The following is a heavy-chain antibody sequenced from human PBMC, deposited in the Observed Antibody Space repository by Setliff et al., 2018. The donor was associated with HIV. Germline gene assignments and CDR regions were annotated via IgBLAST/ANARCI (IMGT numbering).Heavy chain of an antibody. D-gene: IGHD3-16*01. V-gene: IGHV3-48*01. CDR3: ARHGGYYYYYMDV. Sequence: GGSLRLSCAASGFTFSSYSMNWVRQAPGKGLEWVSFISGNSGAVTYADSVKGRFTISRDNAKNSLYLQMNSLRAEDTAVYYCARHGGYYYYYMDVWGKGTTVTVSS. CDR1: GFTFSSYS. J-gene: IGHJ6*03. CDR2: ISGNSGAV.